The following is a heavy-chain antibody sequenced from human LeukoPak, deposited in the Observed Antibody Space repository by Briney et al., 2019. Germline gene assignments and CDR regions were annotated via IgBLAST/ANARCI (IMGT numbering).Heavy chain of an antibody. CDR1: GFTFSSYE. J-gene: IGHJ4*02. CDR2: ISSSGSTI. Sequence: GESLRLSCAASGFTFSSYEMNWVRQAPGKGLEWVSYISSSGSTIYYADSVKGRFTISRDNAKNSLYLQMNSLRAEDTAVYYCARDPAGYCSGGSCFDYWGQGTLVTVSS. V-gene: IGHV3-48*03. D-gene: IGHD2-15*01. CDR3: ARDPAGYCSGGSCFDY.